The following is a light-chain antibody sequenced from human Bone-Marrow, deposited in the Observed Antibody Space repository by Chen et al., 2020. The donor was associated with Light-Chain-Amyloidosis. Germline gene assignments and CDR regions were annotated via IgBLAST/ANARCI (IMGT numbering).Light chain of an antibody. V-gene: IGLV2-23*01. CDR1: SSDVGRYNL. CDR2: EGS. J-gene: IGLJ3*02. CDR3: CSYAGSSTWV. Sequence: QFALTQPASVSGSPGQSITISCTGTSSDVGRYNLVSWYQQHPGKAPKLMIYEGSKRPSGVSNRFSGSKSGNTASLTISGLQAEDEADYYCCSYAGSSTWVFGGGTKLTVL.